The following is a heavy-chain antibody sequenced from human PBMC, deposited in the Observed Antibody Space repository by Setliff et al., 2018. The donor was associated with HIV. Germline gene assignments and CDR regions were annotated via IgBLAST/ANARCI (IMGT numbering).Heavy chain of an antibody. CDR3: ASGREAVAGALHFDY. CDR1: GGSISSGSYY. CDR2: IHTTGTT. V-gene: IGHV4-61*09. D-gene: IGHD6-19*01. Sequence: PSETLSLTCTVSGGSISSGSYYWSWIRQPAGEGLEWIGQIHTTGTTNCNPSLKSRVTISVDTSKNQFSLQLSPVTAADTAVYYCASGREAVAGALHFDYWGQGPLVTVSS. J-gene: IGHJ4*02.